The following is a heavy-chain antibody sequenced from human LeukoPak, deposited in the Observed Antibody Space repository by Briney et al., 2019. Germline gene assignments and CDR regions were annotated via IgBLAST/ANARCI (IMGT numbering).Heavy chain of an antibody. V-gene: IGHV1-2*02. CDR3: ASRPYGDSPMDPTFDY. CDR2: INPNSGGT. Sequence: GASVKVSCKASGYTFTGYYMHWVRQAPGQGLEWMGWINPNSGGTNYAQKFQGRVTMTRDTSISTAYMELSRLRSDDTAVYYCASRPYGDSPMDPTFDYWGQGTLVTVSS. J-gene: IGHJ4*02. D-gene: IGHD4-17*01. CDR1: GYTFTGYY.